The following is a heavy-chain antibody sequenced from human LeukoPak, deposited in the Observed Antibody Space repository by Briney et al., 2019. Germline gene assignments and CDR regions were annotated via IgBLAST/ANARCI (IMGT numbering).Heavy chain of an antibody. J-gene: IGHJ6*02. CDR2: ISAYNGNT. CDR3: ARDPGGFLEWLLWGSYYGMDV. Sequence: GASVKVSCKASGYTFTGYYMHWVRQAPGQGLEWMGWISAYNGNTNYAQKLQGRVTMTTDTSTSTAYMELRSLRSDDTAVYYCARDPGGFLEWLLWGSYYGMDVWGQGTTVTVSS. D-gene: IGHD3-3*01. V-gene: IGHV1-18*04. CDR1: GYTFTGYY.